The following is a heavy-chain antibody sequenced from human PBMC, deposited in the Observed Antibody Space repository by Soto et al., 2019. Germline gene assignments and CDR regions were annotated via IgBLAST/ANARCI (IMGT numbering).Heavy chain of an antibody. Sequence: GESLNISCKGSGYSFTIYWISGVRQMPGRGLEWMGRIDPSDSYTNYSPSFQGHVTISADKSVSTAYLQWSSLKASDTAMYYCARQNWNSPPYYYGMDVWGPGTTVTVSS. CDR2: IDPSDSYT. J-gene: IGHJ6*02. V-gene: IGHV5-10-1*01. D-gene: IGHD1-7*01. CDR3: ARQNWNSPPYYYGMDV. CDR1: GYSFTIYW.